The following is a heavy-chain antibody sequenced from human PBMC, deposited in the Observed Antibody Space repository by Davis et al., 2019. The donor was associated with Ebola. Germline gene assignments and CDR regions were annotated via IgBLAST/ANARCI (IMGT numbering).Heavy chain of an antibody. J-gene: IGHJ6*04. CDR2: ILYDDGNK. CDR1: GFTFSDYA. CDR3: ARDRRITGFEYGMDV. Sequence: GESLKISCAASGFTFSDYAMHWVRQAPGKGLEWVAAILYDDGNKNYAGSVKGRLTIFRDNANNTLFLQMRSLRAEDTAVYYCARDRRITGFEYGMDVWGKGTTVIVSS. D-gene: IGHD3-10*01. V-gene: IGHV3-30*04.